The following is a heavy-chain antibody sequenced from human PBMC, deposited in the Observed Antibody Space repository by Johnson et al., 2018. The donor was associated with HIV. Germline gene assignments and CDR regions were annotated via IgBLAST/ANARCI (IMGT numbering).Heavy chain of an antibody. CDR2: ICYDGGST. J-gene: IGHJ3*01. CDR3: AGRIAAADDAFDF. V-gene: IGHV3-30*04. CDR1: GFTFNSYA. D-gene: IGHD6-25*01. Sequence: QVQLVESGGGLVQPGRSLRVSCVASGFTFNSYAMHWVRQAPGKGLEWVAVICYDGGSTYYADSVKGRFTISRDNSKNTLYLQMNSLRAEDTAMYYCAGRIAAADDAFDFWGQGTMVTVSS.